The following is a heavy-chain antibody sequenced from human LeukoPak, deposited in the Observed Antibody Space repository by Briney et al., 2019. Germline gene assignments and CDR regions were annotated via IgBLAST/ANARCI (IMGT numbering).Heavy chain of an antibody. Sequence: GGSLRLSCAASGFTFSSYEMNWVRQAPRKGLEWVSYIISSGSSIYYADSVKGRFTISRDNAKNSLYLQMNSLRVEDTAVYYCATDGYCSGGSCSIAAFDYWGQGTLVTVSS. V-gene: IGHV3-48*03. CDR1: GFTFSSYE. D-gene: IGHD2-15*01. J-gene: IGHJ4*02. CDR3: ATDGYCSGGSCSIAAFDY. CDR2: IISSGSSI.